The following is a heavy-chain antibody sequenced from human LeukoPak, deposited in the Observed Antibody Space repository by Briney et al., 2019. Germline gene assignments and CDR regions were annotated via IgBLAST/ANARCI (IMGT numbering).Heavy chain of an antibody. Sequence: PGGSLRLSCAASGFTFSVSTMTWVRQAPGKGLEWVSSISPSGTDMYFAQSLEGRFTISRDNTWGTVSLQMSSLRVDDTAVYYCARADCRTASCFLDNWGQGTLVTVSS. CDR2: ISPSGTDM. D-gene: IGHD2-2*01. CDR3: ARADCRTASCFLDN. CDR1: GFTFSVST. V-gene: IGHV3-21*01. J-gene: IGHJ4*02.